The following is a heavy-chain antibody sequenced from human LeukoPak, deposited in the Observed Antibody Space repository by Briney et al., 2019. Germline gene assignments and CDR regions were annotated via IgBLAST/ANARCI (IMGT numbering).Heavy chain of an antibody. CDR1: GYTFTSYG. Sequence: ASVKVSCKASGYTFTSYGISWVRQAPGQGLEWMGWISAYNGNTNYAQKFQGRVTMTRDTSISTAYMELSRLRSDDTAVYYCARDALGEGSGYSDYWGQGTLVTVSS. CDR2: ISAYNGNT. D-gene: IGHD3-22*01. J-gene: IGHJ4*02. V-gene: IGHV1-18*01. CDR3: ARDALGEGSGYSDY.